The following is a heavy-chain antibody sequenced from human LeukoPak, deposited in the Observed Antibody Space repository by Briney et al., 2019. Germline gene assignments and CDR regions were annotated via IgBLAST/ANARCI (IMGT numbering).Heavy chain of an antibody. CDR3: AKNSDMITFGGVIVDYYYYCGMDV. J-gene: IGHJ6*02. V-gene: IGHV3-30*18. D-gene: IGHD3-16*02. CDR2: ISYDGSNK. Sequence: GGSLRLSCAASGFTFSSYGMHWVRQAPGKGLEWVAVISYDGSNKYYADSVKGRFTISRDNSKNTLYLQMNSLRAEDTAVYYCAKNSDMITFGGVIVDYYYYCGMDVWGQGTTVIVSS. CDR1: GFTFSSYG.